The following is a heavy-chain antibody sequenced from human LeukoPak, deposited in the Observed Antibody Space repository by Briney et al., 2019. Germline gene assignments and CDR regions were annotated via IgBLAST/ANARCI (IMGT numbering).Heavy chain of an antibody. CDR2: IWYDGSNK. J-gene: IGHJ4*02. Sequence: GRSLRLSCAASGFTFSSYGMHWVRQAPGKGLEWAAVIWYDGSNKYYADSVKGRFTISRDNSKNTLYLQMNSLRAEDTAVYYCARGHSSSWDHWGQGTLVTVSS. V-gene: IGHV3-33*01. D-gene: IGHD6-13*01. CDR3: ARGHSSSWDH. CDR1: GFTFSSYG.